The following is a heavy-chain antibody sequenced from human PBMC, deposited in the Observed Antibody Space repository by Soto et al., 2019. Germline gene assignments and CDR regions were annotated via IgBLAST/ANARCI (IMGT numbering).Heavy chain of an antibody. J-gene: IGHJ3*01. CDR2: IIPMLPVT. Sequence: QVHLIQSGAEVKKPGSSVKVSCKAAGCTFNTYTLLWVRQAPGHGLEWMGRIIPMLPVTNSAQKFQGRLTLAAHKSTGTAFMELTSLTSDDTAVYYCSIGSWSAETFDVWGQGTMFTVSS. CDR3: SIGSWSAETFDV. V-gene: IGHV1-69*02. D-gene: IGHD2-2*01. CDR1: GCTFNTYT.